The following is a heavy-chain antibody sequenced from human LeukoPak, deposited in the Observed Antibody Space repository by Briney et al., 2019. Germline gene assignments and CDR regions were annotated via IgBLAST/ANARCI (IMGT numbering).Heavy chain of an antibody. CDR2: INHSGST. J-gene: IGHJ4*02. CDR1: GGSFSGYY. Sequence: SETLSLTCAVYGGSFSGYYWSWIRQTPGKGLEWIGEINHSGSTNYNPSLKSRVTISVDTSKNQFSLKLSSVTAADTAVYYCARDPSSRRNYWGQGTLVTVSS. CDR3: ARDPSSRRNY. V-gene: IGHV4-34*01. D-gene: IGHD1-1*01.